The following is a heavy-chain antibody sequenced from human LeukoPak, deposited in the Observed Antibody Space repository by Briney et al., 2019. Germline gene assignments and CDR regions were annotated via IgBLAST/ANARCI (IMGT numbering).Heavy chain of an antibody. CDR3: ARDVRVVPAAHPHPDYYYYYMDV. Sequence: PSETLSLTCAVYGGSFSGYYWSWIRQPPGKGLEWIGEINHSGSTNYNPSLKSRVTISVDTSKNQFSLKLSSVTAADTAVYYCARDVRVVPAAHPHPDYYYYYMDVWGKGTTVTVSS. D-gene: IGHD2-2*01. V-gene: IGHV4-34*01. CDR1: GGSFSGYY. CDR2: INHSGST. J-gene: IGHJ6*03.